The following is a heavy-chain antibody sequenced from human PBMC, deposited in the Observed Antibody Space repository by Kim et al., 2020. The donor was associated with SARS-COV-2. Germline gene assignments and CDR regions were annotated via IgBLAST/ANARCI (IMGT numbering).Heavy chain of an antibody. J-gene: IGHJ6*02. Sequence: GGSLRLSCAASGFTFSSYGMHWVRQAPGKGLEWVAVISYDGSNKYYADSVKGRFTISRDNSKNTLYLQMNSLRAEDTAVYYCAKDEGSYTHMDVWGQGTTVTVSS. CDR1: GFTFSSYG. D-gene: IGHD3-10*01. CDR2: ISYDGSNK. V-gene: IGHV3-30*18. CDR3: AKDEGSYTHMDV.